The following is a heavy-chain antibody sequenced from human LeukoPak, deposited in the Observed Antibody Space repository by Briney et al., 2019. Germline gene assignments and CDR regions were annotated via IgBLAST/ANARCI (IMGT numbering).Heavy chain of an antibody. D-gene: IGHD3-10*01. V-gene: IGHV3-64D*06. CDR3: VKARRGAFDI. CDR2: ISSNGGST. CDR1: GFPFSSYA. Sequence: GGSLRLSCSPSGFPFSSYAMHWVRQAPGKGLEYASAISSNGGSTYYADSVKGRFTISRDNSKNTLYLQMSSLRAEDTAVYYCVKARRGAFDIWGQGTMVTVSS. J-gene: IGHJ3*02.